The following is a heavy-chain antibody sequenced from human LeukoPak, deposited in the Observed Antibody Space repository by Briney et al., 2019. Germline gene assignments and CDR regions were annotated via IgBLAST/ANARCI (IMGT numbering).Heavy chain of an antibody. J-gene: IGHJ5*02. D-gene: IGHD2-2*01. CDR3: AREGLVVVPAGPVGRFDP. V-gene: IGHV4-4*07. CDR1: GGSISSYY. CDR2: IYTSGST. Sequence: SETLSLTCTVSGGSISSYYWSWIRQPAGKGLEWIGRIYTSGSTNYNPSLRSRLIISIDTSKNQFSLKLSSVTAADTAVYYCAREGLVVVPAGPVGRFDPWGQGTLVTVSS.